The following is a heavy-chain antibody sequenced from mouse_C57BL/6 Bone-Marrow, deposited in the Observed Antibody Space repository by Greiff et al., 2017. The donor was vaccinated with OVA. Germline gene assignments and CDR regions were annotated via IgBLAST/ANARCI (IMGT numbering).Heavy chain of an antibody. Sequence: QVQLKQPGAELVKPGASVKMSCKASGYTFTSYWMHWVKQRPGQGLEWIGMIHPNSGSTNYNEKFKSKATLTVDKSSSTAYMQLSSLTSEDSAVYYCARRESTMITTRAMDYWGQGTSVTVSS. J-gene: IGHJ4*01. CDR3: ARRESTMITTRAMDY. CDR2: IHPNSGST. CDR1: GYTFTSYW. V-gene: IGHV1-64*01. D-gene: IGHD2-4*01.